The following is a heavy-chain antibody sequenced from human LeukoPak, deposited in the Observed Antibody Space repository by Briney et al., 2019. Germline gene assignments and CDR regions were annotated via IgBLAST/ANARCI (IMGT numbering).Heavy chain of an antibody. CDR3: ARARREWKIDNFHF. Sequence: SETLSLTCTVSGDSISSSNSYWGWIRQPPGKGLEGVGYIYYSGTANYNPSLKSRVTMSLDTSKNQFSLKLSSVTAADTAVYYCARARREWKIDNFHFWGQGTMVTVSS. J-gene: IGHJ3*01. CDR1: GDSISSSNSY. D-gene: IGHD3-3*01. V-gene: IGHV4-61*05. CDR2: IYYSGTA.